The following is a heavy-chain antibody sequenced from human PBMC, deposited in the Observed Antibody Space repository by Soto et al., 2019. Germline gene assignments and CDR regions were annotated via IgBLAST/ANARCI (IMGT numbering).Heavy chain of an antibody. CDR1: GDSINSVDHY. Sequence: SETLSLTCTVSGDSINSVDHYWSWIRQPPGKGLEWMGYIYHSGSTHYNPSLNSRLTISIDTSTNRFSLNLTSVTAADTAVYFCTRLRWETENNWFDPWGQGALVTVSS. J-gene: IGHJ5*02. D-gene: IGHD1-26*01. V-gene: IGHV4-30-4*01. CDR2: IYHSGST. CDR3: TRLRWETENNWFDP.